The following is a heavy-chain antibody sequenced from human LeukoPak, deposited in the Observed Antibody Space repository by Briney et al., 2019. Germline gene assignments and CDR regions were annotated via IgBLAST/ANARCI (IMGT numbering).Heavy chain of an antibody. D-gene: IGHD4-23*01. J-gene: IGHJ4*02. CDR2: ISWNSGSI. V-gene: IGHV3-9*01. Sequence: GGSLRLSCAASGFTFDDYAMHWVRQAPGKGLEWVSGISWNSGSIGYADSVKGRFTISRDNAKNSLYLQMNSLRAEDTAVYYCARAGTTGVYTFDYWGQGTLVTVSS. CDR1: GFTFDDYA. CDR3: ARAGTTGVYTFDY.